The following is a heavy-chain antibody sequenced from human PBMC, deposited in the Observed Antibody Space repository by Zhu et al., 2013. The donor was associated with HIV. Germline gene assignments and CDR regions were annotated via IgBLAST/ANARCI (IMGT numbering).Heavy chain of an antibody. CDR1: GYTFTSYY. CDR3: ARGLRAAQWLVNYYYMDV. CDR2: INPSGGST. J-gene: IGHJ6*03. Sequence: QVQLVQSGADVKKPGASVKVSCKASGYTFTSYYMHWVRQAPGQGLEWMGIINPSGGSTSYAQKFQGRVTMTRDTSTSTVYMELSSLRSDDTAVYYCARGLRAAQWLVNYYYMDVWGKGTTGHRLL. V-gene: IGHV1-46*01. D-gene: IGHD6-19*01.